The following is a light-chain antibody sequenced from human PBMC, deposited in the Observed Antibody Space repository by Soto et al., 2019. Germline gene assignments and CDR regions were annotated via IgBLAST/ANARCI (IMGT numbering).Light chain of an antibody. J-gene: IGKJ1*01. CDR1: QSISSW. CDR2: KAS. V-gene: IGKV1-5*03. CDR3: QQYNSYWT. Sequence: DIPMTQSPSTLSASVGDRVTITCRASQSISSWLAWYQQKPGKAPKLLSYKASSLESGVPSRFSGSGSGTELTLTISRLQPDYFATYYCQQYNSYWTFGQGTKVAIK.